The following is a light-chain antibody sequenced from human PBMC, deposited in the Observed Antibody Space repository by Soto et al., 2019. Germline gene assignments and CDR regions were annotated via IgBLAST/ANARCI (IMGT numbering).Light chain of an antibody. CDR3: QQYYSYPPWT. V-gene: IGKV1-39*01. J-gene: IGKJ1*01. Sequence: DIQMTQSPSSLSASVGDRVTITCRAGRMMCTYLNWYQQKSGKAPKLLIYAASTLQSGVPSRFSGSGSGTDFTLTISCLQSEDFANYYCQQYYSYPPWTFGQGTKVDIK. CDR2: AAS. CDR1: RMMCTY.